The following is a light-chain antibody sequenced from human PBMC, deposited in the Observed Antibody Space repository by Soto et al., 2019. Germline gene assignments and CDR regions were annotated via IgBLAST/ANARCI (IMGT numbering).Light chain of an antibody. CDR1: SSDVGRYDR. V-gene: IGLV2-18*02. Sequence: QSALTQPPSVSGSPGQSVTISCTGTSSDVGRYDRVSWYQQSPGTAPKLIIYEVTNRPSGVPDRFSGSKSGNTASLTISGLQAADEAAFYCSSYTSSSRYSFGTGTKVTGL. CDR3: SSYTSSSRYS. CDR2: EVT. J-gene: IGLJ1*01.